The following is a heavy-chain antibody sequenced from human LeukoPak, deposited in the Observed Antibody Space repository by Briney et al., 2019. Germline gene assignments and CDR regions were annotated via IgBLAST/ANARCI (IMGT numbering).Heavy chain of an antibody. J-gene: IGHJ2*01. CDR1: GSSINTDGYY. CDR3: ARATCSAGSCYSGWYFDL. V-gene: IGHV4-31*03. Sequence: SETLSLTCSVSGSSINTDGYYWSWIRQHPGKGLEWIGYIYYSGNTYYTPSLKSRLIISVDTSKNQFSLKLSSVTAADTAVYYCARATCSAGSCYSGWYFDLWGRGTLVTVSS. D-gene: IGHD2-15*01. CDR2: IYYSGNT.